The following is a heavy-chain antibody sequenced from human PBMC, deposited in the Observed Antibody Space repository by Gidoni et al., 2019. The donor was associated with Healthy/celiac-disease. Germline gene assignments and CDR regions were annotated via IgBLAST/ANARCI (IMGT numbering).Heavy chain of an antibody. CDR2: IKQDGSEK. CDR1: GFTFSSYW. J-gene: IGHJ2*01. CDR3: ARDLYYDFWSGYYWYFDL. Sequence: EVQLVESGGGLVQPGGSLRLSCAASGFTFSSYWMSWVRQAPGKGLEWVANIKQDGSEKYYVDSVKGRFTISRDNAKNSLYLQMNSLRAEDTAVYYCARDLYYDFWSGYYWYFDLWGRGTLVTVSS. V-gene: IGHV3-7*01. D-gene: IGHD3-3*01.